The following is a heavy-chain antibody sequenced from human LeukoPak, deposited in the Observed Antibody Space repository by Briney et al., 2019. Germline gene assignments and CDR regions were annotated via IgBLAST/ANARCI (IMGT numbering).Heavy chain of an antibody. CDR1: GFTFSSYA. CDR2: ISGSGRTT. V-gene: IGHV3-23*01. D-gene: IGHD1-26*01. CDR3: AKSQEWEPPHWNDY. J-gene: IGHJ4*02. Sequence: PGGSLRLSCAASGFTFSSYAMSWVRQAPGKGLEWVSAISGSGRTTYYADSVKGRFTISRDNSKNTLFLQMNSRRAEDTAVYYCAKSQEWEPPHWNDYWGQGTLVTVSS.